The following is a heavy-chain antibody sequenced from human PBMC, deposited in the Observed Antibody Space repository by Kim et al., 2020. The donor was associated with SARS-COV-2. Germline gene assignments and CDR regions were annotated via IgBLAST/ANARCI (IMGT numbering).Heavy chain of an antibody. CDR3: ARGNCTVVTGLSDFDP. V-gene: IGHV1-18*01. Sequence: ASVKVSCKASGYTFTSYGISWVRQAPGQGREWMGWISADNGNTNYAQKLQGRVTMTTDTSTSTAYMELRSLRADVTAGYYCARGNCTVVTGLSDFDPWGQGTLVPGSS. CDR2: ISADNGNT. J-gene: IGHJ5*02. D-gene: IGHD2-15*01. CDR1: GYTFTSYG.